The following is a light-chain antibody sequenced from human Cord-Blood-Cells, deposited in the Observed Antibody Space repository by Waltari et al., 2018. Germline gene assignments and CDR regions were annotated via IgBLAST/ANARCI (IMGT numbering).Light chain of an antibody. CDR3: SSYTSSSTLG. Sequence: QSALPQPASVSGSPGQSITISCTGTSSDVGGYNYVSWYQQHPGKAPKLMIYEVSNRPSGVSNLFSGSKSGNTASLTISGLQAEDEADYYCSSYTSSSTLGFGTGTKVTVL. J-gene: IGLJ1*01. CDR1: SSDVGGYNY. CDR2: EVS. V-gene: IGLV2-14*01.